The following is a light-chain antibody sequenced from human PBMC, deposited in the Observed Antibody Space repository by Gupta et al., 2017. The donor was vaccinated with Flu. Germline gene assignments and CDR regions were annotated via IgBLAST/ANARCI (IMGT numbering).Light chain of an antibody. Sequence: DIVMTQSLDSLAVSLGERATINCKSSQSVLYSSNNKNYLAWYQQKPGQPPKLLIYWASTRESGVPDRFSGSGSGTDFTLTISSLQAEDVAVYYCQQYYSTPPTFGPGTKVDIK. CDR2: WAS. V-gene: IGKV4-1*01. CDR3: QQYYSTPPT. J-gene: IGKJ3*01. CDR1: QSVLYSSNNKNY.